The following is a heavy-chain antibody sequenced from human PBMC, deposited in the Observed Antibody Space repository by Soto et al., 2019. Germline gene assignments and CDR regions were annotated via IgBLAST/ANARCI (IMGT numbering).Heavy chain of an antibody. CDR3: XRDLPAFS. D-gene: IGHD3-16*01. Sequence: QVQLVQSGAEVKKPGSSVNVSCKASGGTFSSYTISWVRQAPGQGLEWMGRILPFLGIVNYAQKLQGRVTXXXXXXXXXXXXXXXXXXXXXXXXXXXXRDLPAFSWGQGTLVTVSS. CDR1: GGTFSSYT. CDR2: ILPFLGIV. J-gene: IGHJ4*02. V-gene: IGHV1-69*02.